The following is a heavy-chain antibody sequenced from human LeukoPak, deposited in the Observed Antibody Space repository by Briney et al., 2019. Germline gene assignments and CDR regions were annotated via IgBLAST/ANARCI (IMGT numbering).Heavy chain of an antibody. CDR1: GFTFDDYA. V-gene: IGHV3-9*03. CDR3: AKVATRYYDSSGYYSRYFDY. Sequence: GGSLRLSCAASGFTFDDYAMHWVRQAPGKGLEWVSGISWNSGSIGYADSVKGRFTISRDNAKNSLYLQMNSLRAEDMALYYCAKVATRYYDSSGYYSRYFDYWGQGTLVTVSS. D-gene: IGHD3-22*01. J-gene: IGHJ4*02. CDR2: ISWNSGSI.